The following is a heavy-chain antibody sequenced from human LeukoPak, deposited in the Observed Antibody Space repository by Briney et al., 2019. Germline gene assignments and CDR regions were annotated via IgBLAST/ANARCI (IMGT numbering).Heavy chain of an antibody. CDR3: ARVKGELNFDY. Sequence: GGSLRLSCAASGFTFSSYWMHWVRQAPGKGLVWVSRINSDESSTTYADSVKGRFTISRDNAKNTLYLQMNSLRAEDTAVYCCARVKGELNFDYWGQGTLVTVSS. CDR2: INSDESST. CDR1: GFTFSSYW. V-gene: IGHV3-74*01. D-gene: IGHD1-26*01. J-gene: IGHJ4*02.